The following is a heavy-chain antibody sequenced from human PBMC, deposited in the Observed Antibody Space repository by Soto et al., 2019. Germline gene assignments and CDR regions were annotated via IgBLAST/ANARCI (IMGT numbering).Heavy chain of an antibody. D-gene: IGHD1-26*01. CDR2: FSGRYSTT. CDR1: VFTFISYA. Sequence: PVGSLILSCTASVFTFISYAMSLFLQAPVKGLEWVSSFSGRYSTTYYADSVKGRFTISRDNSKNTLYLQMNSLRAEDKALYFCVRNIVGDTKGGWFDPWGQGALVTVSS. J-gene: IGHJ5*02. V-gene: IGHV3-23*01. CDR3: VRNIVGDTKGGWFDP.